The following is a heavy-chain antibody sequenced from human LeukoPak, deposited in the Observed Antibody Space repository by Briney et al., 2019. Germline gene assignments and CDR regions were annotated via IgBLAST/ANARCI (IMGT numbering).Heavy chain of an antibody. Sequence: PSGTLSLTCAVSGASIDSHSWWSWVRQPPGKGLEWIGEIYHSGGANYKPSLKSRVTMSVDTSKNHFSLKLTSVAAADTAVYYCAYNRNFALDNWGQGTLVTVSS. D-gene: IGHD1-14*01. V-gene: IGHV4-4*02. J-gene: IGHJ4*02. CDR2: IYHSGGA. CDR1: GASIDSHSW. CDR3: AYNRNFALDN.